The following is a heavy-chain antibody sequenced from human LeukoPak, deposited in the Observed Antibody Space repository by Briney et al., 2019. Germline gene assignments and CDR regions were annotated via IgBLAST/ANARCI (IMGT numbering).Heavy chain of an antibody. Sequence: SETLSLTCTVSGGSMTTHHWTWIRQTPGKGLEWIGYVFDSGRTKENPSLKSRVTLSADTSKNQLSLRLSSVTAADTAVYYCTTIKRGNIIGYFDFWGQGILVTVSS. J-gene: IGHJ4*02. CDR2: VFDSGRT. CDR3: TTIKRGNIIGYFDF. V-gene: IGHV4-59*11. CDR1: GGSMTTHH. D-gene: IGHD5-18*01.